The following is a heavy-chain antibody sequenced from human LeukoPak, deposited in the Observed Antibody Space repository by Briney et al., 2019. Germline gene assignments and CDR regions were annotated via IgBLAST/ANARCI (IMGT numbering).Heavy chain of an antibody. Sequence: GGSLRLSCAASGFTVSHYYMTWVRRAPGKGLECVSVIYSGGSTYSADSVKGRFTISRDNSKNTLYLQMNSLRAEDTAVYYCARRAGAYSHPYDYWGQGTLVTVSS. CDR2: IYSGGST. J-gene: IGHJ4*02. CDR3: ARRAGAYSHPYDY. CDR1: GFTVSHYY. D-gene: IGHD4/OR15-4a*01. V-gene: IGHV3-53*01.